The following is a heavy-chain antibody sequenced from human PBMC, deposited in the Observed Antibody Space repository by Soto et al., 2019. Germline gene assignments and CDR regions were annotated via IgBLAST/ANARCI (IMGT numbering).Heavy chain of an antibody. J-gene: IGHJ4*02. D-gene: IGHD3-16*01. V-gene: IGHV3-23*01. Sequence: GGSLRLSCTASGFTFANYAMHWVRQAPGKGLEWVSAISGSGGSTYYADSVKGRFTISRDNSKNTLYLQMNSLRAEDTAVYYCAKDLRKGVPSYFDYWGQGTLVTVS. CDR1: GFTFANYA. CDR2: ISGSGGST. CDR3: AKDLRKGVPSYFDY.